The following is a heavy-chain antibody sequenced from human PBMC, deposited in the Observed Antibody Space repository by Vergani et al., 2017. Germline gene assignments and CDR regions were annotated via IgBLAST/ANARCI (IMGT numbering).Heavy chain of an antibody. CDR2: IYYSGST. CDR1: GGSISSGGYY. CDR3: ARDAEYYDFWSGYYCYYMDV. J-gene: IGHJ6*03. D-gene: IGHD3-3*01. Sequence: QVQLQESGPGLVKPSETLSLTCTVSGGSISSGGYYWSWIRQHPGKGLEWIGYIYYSGSTYYNPSLKSRVTISVDTSKNQFSLKLSSVTAADTAVYYCARDAEYYDFWSGYYCYYMDVWGKGTTVTVSS. V-gene: IGHV4-31*03.